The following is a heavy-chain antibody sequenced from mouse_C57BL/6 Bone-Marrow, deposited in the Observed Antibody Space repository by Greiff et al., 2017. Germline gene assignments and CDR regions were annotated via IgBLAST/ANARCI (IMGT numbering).Heavy chain of an antibody. D-gene: IGHD1-1*01. CDR1: GYTFTDYY. J-gene: IGHJ2*01. V-gene: IGHV1-76*01. Sequence: QVQLQQSGAELVRPGASVKLSCKASGYTFTDYYINWVKQRPGQGLEWIARIYPGSGSTYYNAKFKGKATLTAEKSSSTSYLQLSSLTSADSAVYFCARRGYGSYYYFDYWGQGNTLTVSA. CDR2: IYPGSGST. CDR3: ARRGYGSYYYFDY.